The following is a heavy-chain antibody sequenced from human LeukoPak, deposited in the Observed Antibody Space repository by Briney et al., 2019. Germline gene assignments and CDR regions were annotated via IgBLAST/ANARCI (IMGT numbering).Heavy chain of an antibody. V-gene: IGHV4-59*01. CDR3: ARARAGWFDP. J-gene: IGHJ5*02. D-gene: IGHD6-19*01. Sequence: SETLSLTCSVSGGYISSYYWSWIRQPPGKGLEWIGYIYYTGSANYNPSLESRVTISIDTSKKQLSLKLRSVTAADTAVYYCARARAGWFDPWGQGTLVTVSS. CDR1: GGYISSYY. CDR2: IYYTGSA.